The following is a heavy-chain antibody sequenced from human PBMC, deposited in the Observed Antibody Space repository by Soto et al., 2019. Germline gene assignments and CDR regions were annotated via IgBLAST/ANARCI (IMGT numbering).Heavy chain of an antibody. CDR2: IIPMFGTA. V-gene: IGHV1-69*13. J-gene: IGHJ6*02. Sequence: SVKVSCKTSGGSFSNYAISWVRQAPGQGLEWMGAIIPMFGTANYAQMFQGRVTITADESTNTAYMEVCSLRSEDSAVYYCARGATVTREYFYGMDVWGQGTTVTVSS. CDR3: ARGATVTREYFYGMDV. CDR1: GGSFSNYA. D-gene: IGHD4-4*01.